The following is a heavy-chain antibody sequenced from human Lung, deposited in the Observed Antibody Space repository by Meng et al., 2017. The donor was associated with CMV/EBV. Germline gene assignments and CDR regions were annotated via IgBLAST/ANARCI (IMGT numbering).Heavy chain of an antibody. CDR3: ARTIAAAPYYFDY. CDR2: ISSSGSTI. V-gene: IGHV3-48*03. Sequence: GGSXRLXCAASGFTFSSYEMNWVRQAPGKGLEWVSYISSSGSTIYYADSVKGRFTISRDNAKNSLYLQMNSLRAEDTAVYYCARTIAAAPYYFDYWGQGTXVTVDS. CDR1: GFTFSSYE. D-gene: IGHD6-13*01. J-gene: IGHJ4*02.